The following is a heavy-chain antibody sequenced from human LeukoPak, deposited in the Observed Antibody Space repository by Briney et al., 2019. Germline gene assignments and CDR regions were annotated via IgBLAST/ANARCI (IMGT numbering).Heavy chain of an antibody. Sequence: GGSLRLSCAASGFTFSSYWMHWVRQAPGKGPVWVSRINSDGSSTSYADSVKGRFTISRDNAKNTLYLQMNSLRAEDTAVYYCARGPHDYGVYWGQGTLVTVSS. CDR3: ARGPHDYGVY. CDR1: GFTFSSYW. J-gene: IGHJ4*02. CDR2: INSDGSST. V-gene: IGHV3-74*01.